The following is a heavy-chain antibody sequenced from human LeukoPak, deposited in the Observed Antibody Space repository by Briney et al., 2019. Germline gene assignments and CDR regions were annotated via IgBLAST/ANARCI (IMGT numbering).Heavy chain of an antibody. CDR1: GGSISTYY. D-gene: IGHD3-22*01. J-gene: IGHJ6*02. CDR2: IYYSGST. CDR3: ARFPSYDPHRMDV. V-gene: IGHV4-59*01. Sequence: SETLSLTCTVSGGSISTYYWSWIRQSPGKRLECIGYIYYSGSTNYNPSLKSRVTISVDTSKNQFSLKLSSVTAADTAVYYCARFPSYDPHRMDVWGQGTTVTVSS.